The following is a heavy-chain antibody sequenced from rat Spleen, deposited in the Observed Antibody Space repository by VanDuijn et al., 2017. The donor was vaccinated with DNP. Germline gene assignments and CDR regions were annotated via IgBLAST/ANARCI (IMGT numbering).Heavy chain of an antibody. CDR3: AKGPNYGGWSDYFDY. J-gene: IGHJ2*01. CDR2: INKDSSTI. Sequence: EVKLVESGGGLVQPGRSLKLSCAASGFNFNDYWMGWVRPAPGKGLEWIGDINKDSSTINYTPSWKDKFTISRDNAQNILYLQMSKLGSEDTAIYYCAKGPNYGGWSDYFDYWGQGVMVTVSS. V-gene: IGHV4-2*01. CDR1: GFNFNDYW. D-gene: IGHD1-11*01.